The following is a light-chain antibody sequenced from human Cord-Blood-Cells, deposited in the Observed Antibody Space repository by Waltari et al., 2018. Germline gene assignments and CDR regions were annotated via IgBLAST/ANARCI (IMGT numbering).Light chain of an antibody. Sequence: SELTQDPAVSVALGQTVRITCQGDSLRSYYASRYQQKPGQAPVLVIYGKNNRPSGIPDRFSGSSSGNTASLTITGAQAEDEADYYCNSRDSSGNHLVFGGGTKLTVL. CDR1: SLRSYY. V-gene: IGLV3-19*01. CDR3: NSRDSSGNHLV. CDR2: GKN. J-gene: IGLJ2*01.